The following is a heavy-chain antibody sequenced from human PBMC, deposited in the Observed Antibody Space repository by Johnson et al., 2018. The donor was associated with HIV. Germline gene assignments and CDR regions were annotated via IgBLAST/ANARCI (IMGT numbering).Heavy chain of an antibody. D-gene: IGHD6-6*01. V-gene: IGHV3-30-3*01. CDR3: ARDRGAARDAFDI. CDR2: ISYDGSNK. CDR1: GFTFSSYA. Sequence: HVQLVESGGTLVQPGRSLRLSCAASGFTFSSYAVHWVRQAPGKGLEWVAVISYDGSNKYYADSVKGRFTISRDNAKRSLFLQMNSLRTEDTAVYYCARDRGAARDAFDIWGQGTMVTVSS. J-gene: IGHJ3*02.